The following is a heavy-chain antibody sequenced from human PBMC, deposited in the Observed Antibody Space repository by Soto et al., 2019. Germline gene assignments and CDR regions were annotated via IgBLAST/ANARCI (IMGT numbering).Heavy chain of an antibody. Sequence: EVQLLESGGGLVQPGGSLRLSCAASGFTFSIYAMSWVRQAPGKGLEWGSAISGSGVSTYYADSGKGRFTISRDNSKNTLYMQMNSLRAEDTAVYYCAKFPRYSSSGLDYWGQGTLVTVSS. V-gene: IGHV3-23*01. J-gene: IGHJ4*02. CDR3: AKFPRYSSSGLDY. CDR1: GFTFSIYA. CDR2: ISGSGVST. D-gene: IGHD6-13*01.